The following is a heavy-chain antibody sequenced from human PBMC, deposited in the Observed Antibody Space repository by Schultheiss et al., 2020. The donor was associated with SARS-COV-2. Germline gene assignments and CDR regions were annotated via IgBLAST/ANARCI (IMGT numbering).Heavy chain of an antibody. V-gene: IGHV3-23*01. CDR3: AKGPFRYYDSSHPKY. CDR2: ISGSGGST. J-gene: IGHJ4*02. CDR1: GFTFSSYA. Sequence: GESLKISCAASGFTFSSYAMSWVRQAPGKGLEWVLAISGSGGSTYYADSVKGRFTISRDNSKNTLYLQMNSLRAEDTAVYYCAKGPFRYYDSSHPKYWGQGTLVTVSS. D-gene: IGHD3-22*01.